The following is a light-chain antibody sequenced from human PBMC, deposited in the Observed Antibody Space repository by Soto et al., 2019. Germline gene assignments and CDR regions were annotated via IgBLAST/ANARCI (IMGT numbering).Light chain of an antibody. CDR2: GAS. V-gene: IGKV3-15*01. CDR3: QQYNSWPKT. J-gene: IGKJ1*01. Sequence: EIVMTQSPATLSVSPGERATLSCRASQSVSSNLAWYQQKLGQAPRLLIYGASTRATGIPARFSGSGSGTEFTLTISSLQSEDFAVYYCQQYNSWPKTFGQGTKVDI. CDR1: QSVSSN.